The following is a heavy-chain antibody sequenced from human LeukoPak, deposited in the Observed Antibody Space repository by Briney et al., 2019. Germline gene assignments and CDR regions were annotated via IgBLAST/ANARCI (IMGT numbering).Heavy chain of an antibody. CDR1: GGSINNYY. D-gene: IGHD6-13*01. J-gene: IGHJ4*02. V-gene: IGHV4-59*01. CDR2: IYYSGST. Sequence: SETLSLTCTVSGGSINNYYWSWIRQPPGKGLEWIGYIYYSGSTNYGPSLKSRVTISVDTSNNQISLKLRSVTAAGTAVYYCARVEFDGIAAAGSLDYWGQGILVTVSS. CDR3: ARVEFDGIAAAGSLDY.